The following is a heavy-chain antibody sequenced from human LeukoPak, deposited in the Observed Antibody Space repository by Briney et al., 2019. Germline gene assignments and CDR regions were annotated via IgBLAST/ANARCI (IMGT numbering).Heavy chain of an antibody. CDR1: GYTFTSYG. Sequence: ASVKVSCKASGYTFTSYGISWVRQAPGQGLEWMGWISAYNGNTNYAQKFQGRVTMTEDTSTDTAYMELSSLRSEDTAVYYCATAPKLLWFGELFLNYWGQGTLVTVSS. V-gene: IGHV1-18*01. D-gene: IGHD3-10*01. CDR3: ATAPKLLWFGELFLNY. CDR2: ISAYNGNT. J-gene: IGHJ4*02.